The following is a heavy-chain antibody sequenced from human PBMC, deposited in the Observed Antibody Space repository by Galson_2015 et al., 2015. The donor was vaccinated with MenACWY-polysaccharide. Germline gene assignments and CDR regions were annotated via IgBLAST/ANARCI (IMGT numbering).Heavy chain of an antibody. CDR1: GDTFTSSW. Sequence: QSGAEVKKPGESLKISCKGSGDTFTSSWIGWVRQMPGKGLEWMGIIYPGDSETIYSPPFQGQVTISADKSITTAYLQWSSLKTSDAAMFDCARRGNDYDSNLGRGWSFDLWGRGPLVTVSS. CDR2: IYPGDSET. J-gene: IGHJ2*01. CDR3: ARRGNDYDSNLGRGWSFDL. D-gene: IGHD3-22*01. V-gene: IGHV5-51*03.